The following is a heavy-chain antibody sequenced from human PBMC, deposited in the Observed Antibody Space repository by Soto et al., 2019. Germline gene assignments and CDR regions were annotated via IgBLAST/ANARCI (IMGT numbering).Heavy chain of an antibody. Sequence: SETLSLTCTVSGGSVSSGSYYWSWIRQPPGKGLEWIGYIYYSGSTNYNPSLKSRVTISVDTSKNQFSLRLSSVTAADTAVYFCARDKCSSTSFDFDYWGQGTLVTVPS. V-gene: IGHV4-61*01. J-gene: IGHJ4*02. D-gene: IGHD2-2*01. CDR2: IYYSGST. CDR1: GGSVSSGSYY. CDR3: ARDKCSSTSFDFDY.